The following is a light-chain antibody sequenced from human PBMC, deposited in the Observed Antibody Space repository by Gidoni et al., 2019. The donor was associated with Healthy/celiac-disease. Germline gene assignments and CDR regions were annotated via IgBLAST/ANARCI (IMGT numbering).Light chain of an antibody. CDR3: QQYGSSPX. J-gene: IGKJ2*01. V-gene: IGKV3-20*01. CDR2: GAS. Sequence: EIVLTQSPGTLSLSPGERATLSCRASQSVSSSYLAWYQQKPGQAPRLLIYGASSRATGIPDRFSGSGSGTDFTLTISRLEPEDFAVYYCQQYGSSPXFXHGTKLEI. CDR1: QSVSSSY.